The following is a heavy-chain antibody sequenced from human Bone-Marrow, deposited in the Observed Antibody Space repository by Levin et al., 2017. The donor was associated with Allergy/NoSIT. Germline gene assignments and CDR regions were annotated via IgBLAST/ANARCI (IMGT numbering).Heavy chain of an antibody. V-gene: IGHV3-23*01. CDR1: GFTFSSYA. Sequence: GGSLRLSCAASGFTFSSYAMSWVRQAPGKGLECVSSISGSGGSTYYADSVKGRFTISRDNSKNTLYLQMNSLRVEDTAVYYCAKVRGGPYSSSWYAAFDIWGQGTMVTVSS. CDR3: AKVRGGPYSSSWYAAFDI. D-gene: IGHD6-13*01. J-gene: IGHJ3*02. CDR2: ISGSGGST.